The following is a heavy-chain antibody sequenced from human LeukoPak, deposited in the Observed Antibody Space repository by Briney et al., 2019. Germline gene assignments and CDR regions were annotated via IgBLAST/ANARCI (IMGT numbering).Heavy chain of an antibody. CDR3: ARMDYSAGHYFDY. Sequence: SGTLSLTCAVSGGSIAGYNSWTWVRQPPGKGLEWIAEIYHTGRTNYNPSLKSRVTISVDKSNNQFSLRLSSVTAADTAVYYCARMDYSAGHYFDYWGQGTLVTVSS. CDR1: GGSIAGYNS. V-gene: IGHV4-4*02. CDR2: IYHTGRT. D-gene: IGHD6-13*01. J-gene: IGHJ4*02.